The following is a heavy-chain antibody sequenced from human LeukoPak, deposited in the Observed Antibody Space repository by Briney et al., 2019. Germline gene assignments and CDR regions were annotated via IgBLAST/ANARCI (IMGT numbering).Heavy chain of an antibody. J-gene: IGHJ5*02. V-gene: IGHV3-23*01. CDR1: GFTFSSFS. CDR2: ISGSGGST. Sequence: GGSLRLSCAASGFTFSSFSMIWVRQAPGKGLEWVSAISGSGGSTYYADSVKGRFTISRDNSKNTLYLQMNSLRAEDTAVYYCAKGDYCSTTSCYVLNWFDPWGQGTLVTVSS. CDR3: AKGDYCSTTSCYVLNWFDP. D-gene: IGHD2-2*01.